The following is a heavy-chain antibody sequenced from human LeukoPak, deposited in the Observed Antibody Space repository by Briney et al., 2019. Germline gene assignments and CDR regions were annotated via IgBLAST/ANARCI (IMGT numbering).Heavy chain of an antibody. Sequence: SETLSLTCTVSGGSISSGSYYWSWLRQPAGKGLEWIGRIYTSGSTNYNPSLKSRVTISVDTSKNQFSLKLSSVTAADTAVYYCARHTLTPPFNWFDPWGQGTLVTVSS. V-gene: IGHV4-61*02. CDR2: IYTSGST. CDR3: ARHTLTPPFNWFDP. CDR1: GGSISSGSYY. D-gene: IGHD4-23*01. J-gene: IGHJ5*02.